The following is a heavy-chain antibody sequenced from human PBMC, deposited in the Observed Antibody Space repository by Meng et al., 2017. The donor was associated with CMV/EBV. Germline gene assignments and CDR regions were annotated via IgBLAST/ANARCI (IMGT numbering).Heavy chain of an antibody. CDR3: ARDLGAAADPNWFDP. J-gene: IGHJ5*02. Sequence: VSGGSISSYDWSWIRQPAGKGLEWIGRIYTSGSTNYNPSHKSRVTMSVDTSKNQFSLKLSSVTAADTAVYYCARDLGAAADPNWFDPWGQGTLVTVSS. CDR1: GGSISSYD. D-gene: IGHD6-13*01. V-gene: IGHV4-4*07. CDR2: IYTSGST.